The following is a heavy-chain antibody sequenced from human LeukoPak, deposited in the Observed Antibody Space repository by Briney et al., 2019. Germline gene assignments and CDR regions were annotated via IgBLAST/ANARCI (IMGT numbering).Heavy chain of an antibody. CDR2: IRKDGSET. CDR1: GFTFSRYW. D-gene: IGHD3-16*01. J-gene: IGHJ6*03. CDR3: AGVGDADHYFYYMDV. V-gene: IGHV3-7*01. Sequence: PGGSLRLSCAASGFTFSRYWMSWVRQAPGKGLEWVGNIRKDGSETYSVDSVKGRFTISRDNAKKSLYLQMTSLTAEDTAVYYCAGVGDADHYFYYMDVWGKGTTLTVSS.